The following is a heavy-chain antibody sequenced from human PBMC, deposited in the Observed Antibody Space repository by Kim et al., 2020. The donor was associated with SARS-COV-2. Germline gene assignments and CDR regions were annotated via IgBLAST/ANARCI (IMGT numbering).Heavy chain of an antibody. CDR3: ARAPYDSSGYLYDYYNGMDV. CDR2: IYSGGST. CDR1: GFTVSSNY. Sequence: GGSLRLPCAAYGFTVSSNYMSWVRQAPGKGLEWVAVIYSGGSTYYADSVKGRFTISRDNSKNTLYLQMNSLRAEDTAVYYCARAPYDSSGYLYDYYNGMDVTGHGTTVTLSS. D-gene: IGHD3-22*01. J-gene: IGHJ6*02. V-gene: IGHV3-66*01.